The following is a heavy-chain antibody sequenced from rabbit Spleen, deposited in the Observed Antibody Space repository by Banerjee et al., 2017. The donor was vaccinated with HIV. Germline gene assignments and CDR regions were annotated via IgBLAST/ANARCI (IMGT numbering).Heavy chain of an antibody. Sequence: QSLEESGGGLVKPEGSLTLTCTASGFDFTDNDVMCWVRQAPGKGLEWIGCINTITAKTVYATWAKGRFTISKTSSTTVTLQVTSLTAADTATYFCTRDDGSGHYIDGYFDLWGQGTLVTVS. CDR3: TRDDGSGHYIDGYFDL. CDR2: INTITAKT. CDR1: GFDFTDNDV. J-gene: IGHJ4*01. D-gene: IGHD1-1*01. V-gene: IGHV1S40*01.